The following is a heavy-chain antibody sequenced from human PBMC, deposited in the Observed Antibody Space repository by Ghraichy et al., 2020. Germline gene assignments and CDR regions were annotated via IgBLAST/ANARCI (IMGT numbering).Heavy chain of an antibody. Sequence: SETLSLTCTVSGDSISSSNYYWGWIRQPPGKGLEWIGSIYYSGSTYYNPSLKSRVTISVDTSKNQFSLRLSFVTAADTAVYYCARHDFGDKNWLDPWGQGTLVTVSS. CDR3: ARHDFGDKNWLDP. CDR1: GDSISSSNYY. D-gene: IGHD4/OR15-4a*01. J-gene: IGHJ5*02. V-gene: IGHV4-39*01. CDR2: IYYSGST.